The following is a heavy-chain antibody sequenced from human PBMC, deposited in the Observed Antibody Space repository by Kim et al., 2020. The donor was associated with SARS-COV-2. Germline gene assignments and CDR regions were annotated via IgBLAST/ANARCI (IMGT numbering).Heavy chain of an antibody. CDR3: ARAYDFWSGYHPPYFDY. J-gene: IGHJ4*02. Sequence: ASVKVSCKASGYTFTSYYMHWVRQAPGQGLEWMGIINPSGGSTSYAQKFQGRVTMTRDTSTSTVYMELSSLRSEDTAVYYCARAYDFWSGYHPPYFDYWGQGTLVTVSS. D-gene: IGHD3-3*01. V-gene: IGHV1-46*01. CDR1: GYTFTSYY. CDR2: INPSGGST.